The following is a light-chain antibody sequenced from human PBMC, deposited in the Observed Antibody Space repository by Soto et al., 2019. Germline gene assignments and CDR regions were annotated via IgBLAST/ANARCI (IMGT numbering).Light chain of an antibody. CDR3: QQYGSSPQT. Sequence: EIVLTQSPCTLSLSPGERATLYCRASQSVSSSYLVWHQQKPGQAPRLLIYGASDRATGIPDRFTGSGSGTDFTLTINRLEPEDFAVYFCQQYGSSPQTFGQGTKVDIK. CDR2: GAS. CDR1: QSVSSSY. J-gene: IGKJ1*01. V-gene: IGKV3-20*01.